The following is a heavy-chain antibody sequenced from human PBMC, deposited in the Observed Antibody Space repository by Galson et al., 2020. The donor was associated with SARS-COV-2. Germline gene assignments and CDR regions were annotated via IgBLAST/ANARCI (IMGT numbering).Heavy chain of an antibody. D-gene: IGHD3-3*01. CDR3: ARETGSVTVYGVITKRGWFDP. J-gene: IGHJ5*02. CDR2: LYYRGTS. CDR1: GGTMSSANDY. Sequence: SETLSLTCTVSGGTMSSANDYWAWIRPPPGQGLESIGTLYYRGTSYYNPSLKSRATISLDTTENQLSLRLNLATAADAAVYYCARETGSVTVYGVITKRGWFDPWGHGTLVTVSS. V-gene: IGHV4-39*07.